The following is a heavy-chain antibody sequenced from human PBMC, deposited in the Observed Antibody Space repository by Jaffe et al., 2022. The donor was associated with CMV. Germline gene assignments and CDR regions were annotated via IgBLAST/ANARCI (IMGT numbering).Heavy chain of an antibody. D-gene: IGHD5-12*01. CDR3: ARDTLEDGYNFYYYYGMDV. CDR2: ISSSSSTI. V-gene: IGHV3-48*02. Sequence: EVQLVESGGGLVQPGGSLRLSCAASGFTFSSYSMNWVRQAPGKGLEWVSYISSSSSTIYYADSVKGRFTISRDNAKNSLYLQMNSLRDEDTAVYYCARDTLEDGYNFYYYYGMDVWGQGTTVTVSS. CDR1: GFTFSSYS. J-gene: IGHJ6*02.